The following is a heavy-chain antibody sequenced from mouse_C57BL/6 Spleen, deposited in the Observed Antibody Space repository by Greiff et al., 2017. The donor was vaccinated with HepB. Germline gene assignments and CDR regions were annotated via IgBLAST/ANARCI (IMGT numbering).Heavy chain of an antibody. V-gene: IGHV1-69*01. CDR1: GYTFTSYW. D-gene: IGHD1-1*01. CDR3: ARRRSLGAMDY. Sequence: QVQLQQPGAELVMPGASVKLSCKASGYTFTSYWMHWVKQRPGQGLEWIGEIDPSDSYTNYNQKFKGKSTLTVDKSSSTAYMQLSSLTSEDSAVYYCARRRSLGAMDYWGQGTSVTVSS. J-gene: IGHJ4*01. CDR2: IDPSDSYT.